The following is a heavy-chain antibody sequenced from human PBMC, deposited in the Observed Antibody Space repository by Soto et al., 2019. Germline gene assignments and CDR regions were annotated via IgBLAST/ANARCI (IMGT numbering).Heavy chain of an antibody. CDR1: GYTFTSYY. D-gene: IGHD3-10*01. V-gene: IGHV1-46*01. Sequence: QVQLVQSGAEVKKPGASVKVSCKASGYTFTSYYMHWVRQAPGQGLEWMGIINPSGGSTSYAQKFQGRVTMTRDTSTSTVYMELSSLRSEDTAVYYCAGAYYYGSGSYLPNGMDVWGQGTTVTVSS. CDR3: AGAYYYGSGSYLPNGMDV. J-gene: IGHJ6*02. CDR2: INPSGGST.